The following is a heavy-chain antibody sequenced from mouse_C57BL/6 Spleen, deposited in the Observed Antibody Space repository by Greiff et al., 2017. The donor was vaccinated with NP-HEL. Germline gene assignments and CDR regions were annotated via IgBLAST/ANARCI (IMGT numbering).Heavy chain of an antibody. CDR2: INPSTGGT. Sequence: EVKLVESGPELVKPGASVKISCKASGYSFTGYYMNWVKQSPEKSLEWIGEINPSTGGTTYNQKFKAKATLTVDKSSSTAYMQLKSLTSEDSAVYYCARGDYDDYWGQGTTLTVSS. J-gene: IGHJ2*01. D-gene: IGHD2-4*01. V-gene: IGHV1-42*01. CDR3: ARGDYDDY. CDR1: GYSFTGYY.